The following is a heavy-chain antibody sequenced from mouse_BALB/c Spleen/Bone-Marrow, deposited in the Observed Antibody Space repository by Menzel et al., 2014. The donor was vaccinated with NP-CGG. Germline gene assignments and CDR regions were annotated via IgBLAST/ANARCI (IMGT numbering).Heavy chain of an antibody. D-gene: IGHD1-1*01. Sequence: EVQRVESGGGLVKPGGSLKLSCAASGFTFSSYAMSWVRQSPEKRLEWVAEISSGGNYTYYPDTVTGRFTFSRDNAKNILYLKMSSLRSDDTAVYYCVRAYGSSYAMEYWGQGTSVTVSS. J-gene: IGHJ4*01. CDR1: GFTFSSYA. V-gene: IGHV5-9-4*01. CDR3: VRAYGSSYAMEY. CDR2: ISSGGNYT.